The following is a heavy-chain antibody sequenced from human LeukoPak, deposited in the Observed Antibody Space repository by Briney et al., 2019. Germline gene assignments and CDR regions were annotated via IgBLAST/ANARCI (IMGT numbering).Heavy chain of an antibody. D-gene: IGHD4-23*01. J-gene: IGHJ4*02. V-gene: IGHV4-34*01. CDR1: GGSFSGYY. CDR2: INHSGST. CDR3: ASYYGGNSGSDY. Sequence: SETLSLTCAVYGGSFSGYYWSWIRQPPGKGLEWIGEINHSGSTNYNPSLKSRVTISVDTSKNQSSLKLSSVTAADTAVYYCASYYGGNSGSDYWGQGTLVTVSS.